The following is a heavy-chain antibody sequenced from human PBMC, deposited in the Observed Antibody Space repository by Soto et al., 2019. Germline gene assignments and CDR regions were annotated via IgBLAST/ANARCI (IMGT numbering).Heavy chain of an antibody. CDR2: ISGSGGST. CDR1: GFTFSSYA. CDR3: AKDTSYYYDSSGHRRVY. Sequence: GGSLRLSCAASGFTFSSYAMSWVRQAPGKGLEWVSAISGSGGSTYYADSVKGRFTISRDNSKNTLYLQMNSLRAEDTAVYYCAKDTSYYYDSSGHRRVYWGQGTLVTVSS. D-gene: IGHD3-22*01. J-gene: IGHJ4*02. V-gene: IGHV3-23*01.